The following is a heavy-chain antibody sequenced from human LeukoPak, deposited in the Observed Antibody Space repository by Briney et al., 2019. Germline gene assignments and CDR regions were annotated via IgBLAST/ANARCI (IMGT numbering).Heavy chain of an antibody. D-gene: IGHD3-16*01. Sequence: GGSLRLSCAASGFSFDTHGMHWGRQAPGKGLEWLAVIWYDGSKKHYADSVKGLFTISRDNSKKSLFLQMNSLRAEDAALYYCARDVFAGSSGGRFDFWGQGTLVTVSS. CDR1: GFSFDTHG. V-gene: IGHV3-33*01. CDR3: ARDVFAGSSGGRFDF. CDR2: IWYDGSKK. J-gene: IGHJ4*02.